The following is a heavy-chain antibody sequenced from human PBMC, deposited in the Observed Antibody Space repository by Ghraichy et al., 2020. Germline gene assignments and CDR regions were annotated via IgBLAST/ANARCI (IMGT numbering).Heavy chain of an antibody. CDR1: GGSFSGYY. V-gene: IGHV4-34*01. J-gene: IGHJ4*02. CDR2: INHSGST. D-gene: IGHD2-15*01. CDR3: ARGLRFSGGSCSDY. Sequence: SETLSLTCAVYGGSFSGYYWSWIRQPPGKGLEWIGEINHSGSTNYNPSLKSRVTISVDTSKNQFSLKLSSVTAADTAVYYCARGLRFSGGSCSDYWGQGTLVTVSS.